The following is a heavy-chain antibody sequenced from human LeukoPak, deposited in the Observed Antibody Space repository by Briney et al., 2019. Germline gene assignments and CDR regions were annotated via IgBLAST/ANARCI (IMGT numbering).Heavy chain of an antibody. Sequence: GGSLRLSCGASGFTFSNFWMNWLRQAPGKGLEWVSTISGSADSTYYADSVKGRFTISRDNSKNTLYLQMNSLRAEDTAVYYCANLRYDYWGQGTLVTVSS. D-gene: IGHD3-9*01. J-gene: IGHJ4*02. CDR1: GFTFSNFW. V-gene: IGHV3-23*01. CDR2: ISGSADST. CDR3: ANLRYDY.